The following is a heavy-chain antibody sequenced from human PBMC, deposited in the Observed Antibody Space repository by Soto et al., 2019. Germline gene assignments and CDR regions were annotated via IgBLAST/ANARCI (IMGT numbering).Heavy chain of an antibody. D-gene: IGHD4-17*01. CDR1: GFTFSSYA. CDR3: AKGALTTKSFFDY. CDR2: ISGGGGNT. V-gene: IGHV3-23*01. Sequence: GGSLRLSCEASGFTFSSYAMTWVRQAPGKGLEWVSAISGGGGNTYYAYSVKGRFTISRDNSKNTLYLQMKSLRAEDTAACYCAKGALTTKSFFDYWGQGTLVTVSS. J-gene: IGHJ4*02.